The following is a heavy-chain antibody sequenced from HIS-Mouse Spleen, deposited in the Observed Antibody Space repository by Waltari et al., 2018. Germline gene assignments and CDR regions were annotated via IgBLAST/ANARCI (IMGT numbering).Heavy chain of an antibody. Sequence: QLQLQESGPGLVKPSETLSLTCTVSGGSISSSSYYWGWIRQPPGKGLEWIGSSYYSASTDYNPSLKSRVTISVDTSKNQFSLKLSSVTAADTAVYYCAREIPYSSSWYDWYFDLWGRGTLVTVSS. CDR1: GGSISSSSYY. J-gene: IGHJ2*01. V-gene: IGHV4-39*07. CDR3: AREIPYSSSWYDWYFDL. CDR2: SYYSAST. D-gene: IGHD6-13*01.